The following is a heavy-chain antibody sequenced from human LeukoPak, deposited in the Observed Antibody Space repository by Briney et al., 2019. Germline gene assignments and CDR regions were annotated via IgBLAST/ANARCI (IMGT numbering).Heavy chain of an antibody. Sequence: PGGSLRLSCAASGFTFSSQWMSWVRQAPGKGLEWVANVNQGGTEKYYVDSVKGRFTISRDNAENSLYLQMNSLRAEDTAVYYCARFTRSASYEVYWGQGTLVTVSS. CDR1: GFTFSSQW. J-gene: IGHJ4*02. V-gene: IGHV3-7*01. D-gene: IGHD3-10*01. CDR2: VNQGGTEK. CDR3: ARFTRSASYEVY.